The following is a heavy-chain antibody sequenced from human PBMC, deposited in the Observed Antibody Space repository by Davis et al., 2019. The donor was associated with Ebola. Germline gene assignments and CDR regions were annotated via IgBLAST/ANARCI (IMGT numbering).Heavy chain of an antibody. V-gene: IGHV3-23*01. D-gene: IGHD6-6*01. J-gene: IGHJ6*02. CDR2: ISASGHST. CDR3: ARDSGPRRRYYYYGMDV. CDR1: GFTFDSYA. Sequence: GESLKISCAASGFTFDSYAVSWVRQAPGKGLEWVSVISASGHSTHYADSVKGRFTISRDNSKNTLYLQMNSLRAEDTAVYYCARDSGPRRRYYYYGMDVWGQGTTVTVSS.